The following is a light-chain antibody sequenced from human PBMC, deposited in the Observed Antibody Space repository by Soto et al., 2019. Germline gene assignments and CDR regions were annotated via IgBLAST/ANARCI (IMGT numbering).Light chain of an antibody. CDR1: SSNIGNNA. CDR2: YDN. V-gene: IGLV1-36*01. CDR3: AAWDDSLNGPYV. J-gene: IGLJ1*01. Sequence: QSVLTQPPSVSEAPRQRVTISCSGSSSNIGNNAVNWYQQLPGKAPKLLIYYDNLLPSGVSDRFSGSKSGTSASLAISGIQSEDEADCDCAAWDDSLNGPYVFGTGSQRTVL.